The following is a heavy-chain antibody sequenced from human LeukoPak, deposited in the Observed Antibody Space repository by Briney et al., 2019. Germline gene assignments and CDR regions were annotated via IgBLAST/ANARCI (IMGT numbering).Heavy chain of an antibody. V-gene: IGHV3-30*02. CDR2: IRSDGSNK. J-gene: IGHJ4*02. CDR3: ARSLFGVVGLDY. Sequence: GGSLRLSCAASGFTCISYVMHWVRQAPGKGVEWVAFIRSDGSNKYYTDSVKGRFTISRDNSKNTLYLQMNTLRTEDTAVYYCARSLFGVVGLDYWGQGTLVTVSS. CDR1: GFTCISYV. D-gene: IGHD3-3*01.